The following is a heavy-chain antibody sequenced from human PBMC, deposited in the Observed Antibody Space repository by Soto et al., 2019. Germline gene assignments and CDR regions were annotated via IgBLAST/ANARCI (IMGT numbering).Heavy chain of an antibody. J-gene: IGHJ4*02. CDR1: GFTFSSYA. CDR2: ISSDGLT. CDR3: VKDFDGNGEPGVNFDS. V-gene: IGHV3-64D*06. Sequence: PGGSLRLSCSASGFTFSSYAMHWVRQAPGKGLEFVSTISSDGLTYYADSVKGRFIISRDNSKNTLYLQMSSLRAEDTAVYYCVKDFDGNGEPGVNFDSGGQGTLVTVSS. D-gene: IGHD3-10*01.